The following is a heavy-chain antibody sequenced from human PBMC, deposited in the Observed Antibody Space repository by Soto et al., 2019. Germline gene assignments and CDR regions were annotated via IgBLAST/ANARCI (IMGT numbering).Heavy chain of an antibody. J-gene: IGHJ4*02. CDR2: IIPILGVA. CDR3: ASLAVGQWLYFDY. V-gene: IGHV1-69*02. D-gene: IGHD6-19*01. CDR1: GGTFSSYT. Sequence: GASVKVSCKASGGTFSSYTISWVRQAPGRGLEGMGRIIPILGVANSAQKFQGRVTITADKSTSTAYMELSSLRSEDTAVYYCASLAVGQWLYFDYWGQETLVTVSS.